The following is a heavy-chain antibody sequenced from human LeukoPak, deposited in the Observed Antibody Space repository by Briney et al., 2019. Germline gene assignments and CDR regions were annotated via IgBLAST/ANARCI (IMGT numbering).Heavy chain of an antibody. Sequence: GGSLRLSCAASGFTFSSYAMSWVRQAPGKGLEWVSAISGSGGSTYYADSVKGRFTISRDNSKNTLYLQMNSLRAEDTAVYFCAKGLGSSWFTNWFDPWGQGTLVTVSS. J-gene: IGHJ5*02. CDR2: ISGSGGST. CDR1: GFTFSSYA. D-gene: IGHD6-13*01. V-gene: IGHV3-23*01. CDR3: AKGLGSSWFTNWFDP.